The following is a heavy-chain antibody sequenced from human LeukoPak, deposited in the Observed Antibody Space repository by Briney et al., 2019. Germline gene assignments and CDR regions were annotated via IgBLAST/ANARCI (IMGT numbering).Heavy chain of an antibody. J-gene: IGHJ6*02. V-gene: IGHV1-69*05. CDR1: GGTFSSYA. D-gene: IGHD5-12*01. Sequence: SVKVSCKASGGTFSSYAISWVRQAPGQGLEWMGGIIPIFGTANYAQKLQGRVTMTTDTSTSTAYMELRSLRSDDTAVYYCARDVGYDTGMDVWGQGTTVTVSS. CDR3: ARDVGYDTGMDV. CDR2: IIPIFGTA.